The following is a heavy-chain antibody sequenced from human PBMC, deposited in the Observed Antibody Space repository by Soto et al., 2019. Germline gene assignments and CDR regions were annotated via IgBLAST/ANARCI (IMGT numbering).Heavy chain of an antibody. CDR2: ISSSGNVI. Sequence: EVQLVESGGGLVKPGGSLRLSCAASGFTFSAYSMNWVRQAPGKGLEWVSSISSSGNVIYYADSVKGRFTISRDNAKNSLYLQMNSLRADDTAVYYCARGRDCSGGSCYADYWGQGTLVTVSS. CDR1: GFTFSAYS. V-gene: IGHV3-21*01. CDR3: ARGRDCSGGSCYADY. D-gene: IGHD2-15*01. J-gene: IGHJ4*02.